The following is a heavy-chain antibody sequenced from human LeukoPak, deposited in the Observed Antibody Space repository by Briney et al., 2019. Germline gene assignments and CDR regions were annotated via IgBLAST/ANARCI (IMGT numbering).Heavy chain of an antibody. J-gene: IGHJ4*02. Sequence: TGGSLRLSCAASGLTVNNNYMNWVRQAPGKGLEWVSALYIGGNTYYADSVRGRFTISRDNSKSTLYLQMNSLRAEDTAIYYCMTAAGYNFGQYWGQGTLVTVSS. CDR1: GLTVNNNY. CDR3: MTAAGYNFGQY. CDR2: LYIGGNT. V-gene: IGHV3-53*01. D-gene: IGHD5-18*01.